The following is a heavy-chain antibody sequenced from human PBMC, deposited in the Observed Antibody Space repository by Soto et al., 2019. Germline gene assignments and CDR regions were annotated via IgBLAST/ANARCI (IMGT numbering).Heavy chain of an antibody. D-gene: IGHD3-3*01. Sequence: ASVKVSCKASGYTFTSYGISWVRQAPGQGLEWMGWISAYNGNTNYAQKLQGRVTMTTDTSTSTAYMELRSLRSDDTAVYYCARDRAXYDFWRGYYTPIDAFDIWGQGTMVTVSS. CDR2: ISAYNGNT. CDR1: GYTFTSYG. V-gene: IGHV1-18*04. CDR3: ARDRAXYDFWRGYYTPIDAFDI. J-gene: IGHJ3*02.